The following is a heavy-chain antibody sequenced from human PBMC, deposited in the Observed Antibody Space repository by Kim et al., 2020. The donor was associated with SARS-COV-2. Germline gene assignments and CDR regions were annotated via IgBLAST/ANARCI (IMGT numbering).Heavy chain of an antibody. V-gene: IGHV1-18*01. Sequence: ASVKVSCKASGYTFTSYGISWLRQAPGQGLEWMGWLSVYNANTNYAQNLQARLTMTTDTSTSTAYMELRSLTSDDTAVYYCARDPAYDSSVYAADYWGQGTLVTVSS. D-gene: IGHD3-22*01. CDR1: GYTFTSYG. CDR3: ARDPAYDSSVYAADY. J-gene: IGHJ4*02. CDR2: LSVYNANT.